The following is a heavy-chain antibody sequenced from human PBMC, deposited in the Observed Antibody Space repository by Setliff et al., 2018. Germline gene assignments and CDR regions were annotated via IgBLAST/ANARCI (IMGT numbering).Heavy chain of an antibody. Sequence: SETLSLTCTVSGGSVSSTSHYWGWIRQAPGKGMEWIGRIYHSGSSYYNSSLRSRVTISVDTSKNQFSLILRSVTAADTAVYYCARGRMRGGGSGPSCTYDPFDIWGQGTPVTVSS. V-gene: IGHV4-39*07. CDR1: GGSVSSTSHY. D-gene: IGHD2-15*01. J-gene: IGHJ3*02. CDR3: ARGRMRGGGSGPSCTYDPFDI. CDR2: IYHSGSS.